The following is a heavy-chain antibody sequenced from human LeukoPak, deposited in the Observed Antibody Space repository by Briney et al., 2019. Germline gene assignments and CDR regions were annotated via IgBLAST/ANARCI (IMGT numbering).Heavy chain of an antibody. Sequence: GGSLRLSCAASGFTFSSYAMSWVRQAPGKGLEWVSAISGSGGSTYYADSVKGRFTISRDNSKNTLYLQMNSLRAEDTAVYYCANTPTTYYDFWSGEYYFDYWGQGTLVTVSS. CDR3: ANTPTTYYDFWSGEYYFDY. V-gene: IGHV3-23*01. J-gene: IGHJ4*02. D-gene: IGHD3-3*01. CDR1: GFTFSSYA. CDR2: ISGSGGST.